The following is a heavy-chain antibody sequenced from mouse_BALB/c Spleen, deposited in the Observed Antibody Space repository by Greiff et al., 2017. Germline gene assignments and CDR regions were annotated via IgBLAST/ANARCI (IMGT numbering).Heavy chain of an antibody. CDR3: AREEDSEGYEAMDD. Sequence: VQLQQSGAELVKPGASVKLSCTASGFNIKDSYMPWVKQRPEQGLEWIGRIDPANGNTKYDPKFQGKATITADTSSNTAYLQLSSLTSEDTAVYYGAREEDSEGYEAMDDWGQGTSVTVSA. CDR2: IDPANGNT. J-gene: IGHJ4*01. V-gene: IGHV14-3*02. D-gene: IGHD3-3*01. CDR1: GFNIKDSY.